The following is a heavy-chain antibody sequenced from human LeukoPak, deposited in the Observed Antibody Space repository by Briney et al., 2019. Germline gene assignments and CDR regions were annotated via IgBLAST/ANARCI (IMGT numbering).Heavy chain of an antibody. J-gene: IGHJ4*02. CDR3: AKDRASAVLWFGELSR. V-gene: IGHV3-23*01. Sequence: TGGSLRLSCAASRFTFSSYGMSWVRQAPGKGLEWVSAISGSGGSTYYADSVKGRFTISRDNSKNTLYLQMNSLRAEDTAVYYCAKDRASAVLWFGELSRWGQRTLVTVSS. CDR2: ISGSGGST. D-gene: IGHD3-10*01. CDR1: RFTFSSYG.